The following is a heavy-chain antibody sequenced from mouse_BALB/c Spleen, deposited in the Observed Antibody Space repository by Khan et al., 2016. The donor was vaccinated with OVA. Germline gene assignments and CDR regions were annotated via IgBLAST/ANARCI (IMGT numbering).Heavy chain of an antibody. CDR1: GYTFTNYG. J-gene: IGHJ2*01. CDR2: INTYTQEP. D-gene: IGHD1-1*01. Sequence: QIQLVQSGPELKKPGETVKISCKASGYTFTNYGMNWMKQAPGKGLKWMGWINTYTQEPTYADDFKGRFAFSLETSASTAYLQINNPNNEDMATYFCARFRDYYGSSYYYFDYWGRGTTLTVSS. CDR3: ARFRDYYGSSYYYFDY. V-gene: IGHV9-1*02.